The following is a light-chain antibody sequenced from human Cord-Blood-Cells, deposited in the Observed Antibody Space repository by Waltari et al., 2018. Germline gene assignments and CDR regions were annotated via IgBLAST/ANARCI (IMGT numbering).Light chain of an antibody. CDR2: EVS. CDR3: SSYTSSSTEV. Sequence: QSALTQPASVSGSPGQSITISCTGTSSDVGGYNYVSWYQQHPGKAPKLMIYEVSNRPSGVSKRVSGSKSGNTASLTISGLQAEDEADYYCSSYTSSSTEVFGTGTKVTVL. V-gene: IGLV2-14*01. J-gene: IGLJ1*01. CDR1: SSDVGGYNY.